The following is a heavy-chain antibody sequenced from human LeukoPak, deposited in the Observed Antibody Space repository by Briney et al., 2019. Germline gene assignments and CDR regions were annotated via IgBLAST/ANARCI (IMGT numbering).Heavy chain of an antibody. V-gene: IGHV3-49*05. J-gene: IGHJ4*02. CDR2: IRSKAHGGTT. CDR1: GFTFGDYS. CDR3: ARDQVYYDFWSAY. D-gene: IGHD3-3*01. Sequence: KAGGSLRLSCTGSGFTFGDYSMNWIRQAPGKGLEWVAFIRSKAHGGTTEYAASVKGRFTFSRDDSRSVAYLQMNNLRTEDTAVYYCARDQVYYDFWSAYWGQGTLVTVSS.